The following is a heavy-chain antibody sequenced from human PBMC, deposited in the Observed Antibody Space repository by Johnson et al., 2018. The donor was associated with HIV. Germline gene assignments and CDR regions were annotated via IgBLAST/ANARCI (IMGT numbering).Heavy chain of an antibody. J-gene: IGHJ3*02. D-gene: IGHD4-17*01. V-gene: IGHV3-13*01. Sequence: VQLVESGGGLVQPGGSLRLSCAASGFTFSSYDMHWVRKATGKGLEWVSAIGTAGDTYYPGSVKGRFTISRENAKNSLYLQMNSLRAGDTAVYYCARSSPTVTTGGAFDIWGQGTMVTVSS. CDR3: ARSSPTVTTGGAFDI. CDR2: IGTAGDT. CDR1: GFTFSSYD.